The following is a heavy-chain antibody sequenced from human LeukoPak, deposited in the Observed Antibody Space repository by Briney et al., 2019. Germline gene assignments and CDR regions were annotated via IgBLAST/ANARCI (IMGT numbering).Heavy chain of an antibody. D-gene: IGHD2-15*01. Sequence: ASVKLSCAASGYTFTGYYMHWVRQAPGQGLEWVGCITSNSGGTNYAEKFKGRVTMTRDIFISTAYMEMNRLRCDDTAVYYCARDMNCSGGSCYSNGVNWFDPWGQGTLVTVSS. CDR3: ARDMNCSGGSCYSNGVNWFDP. CDR2: ITSNSGGT. CDR1: GYTFTGYY. V-gene: IGHV1-2*02. J-gene: IGHJ5*02.